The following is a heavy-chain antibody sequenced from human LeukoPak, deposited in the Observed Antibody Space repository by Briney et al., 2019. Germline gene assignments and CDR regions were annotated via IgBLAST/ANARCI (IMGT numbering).Heavy chain of an antibody. J-gene: IGHJ4*02. Sequence: GGSLRLSCAASGFTFSNAWMSWVRQAPGKGLEWVVRIKSKTDGGTTDYAAPVKGRFTISRDDSKNTLYLQMNSLKTEDTAVYYCTPYGYVYWGQGTLVTVSS. CDR1: GFTFSNAW. D-gene: IGHD3-16*01. CDR2: IKSKTDGGTT. V-gene: IGHV3-15*01. CDR3: TPYGYVY.